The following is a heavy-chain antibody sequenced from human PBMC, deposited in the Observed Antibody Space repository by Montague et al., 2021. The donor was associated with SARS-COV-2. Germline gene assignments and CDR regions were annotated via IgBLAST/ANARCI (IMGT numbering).Heavy chain of an antibody. V-gene: IGHV3-48*03. CDR2: ISSSGSTI. D-gene: IGHD5-24*01. CDR3: ASDSGIEIPDYYSMDV. CDR1: GFTFSSYE. J-gene: IGHJ6*02. Sequence: SLRLSCAASGFTFSSYEMNWVRQAPGKGLEWVSYISSSGSTIYYADSVKGRFTISRDNAKNSLYLQMNSLRAEDTAIYYCASDSGIEIPDYYSMDVWGQGTTVTVSS.